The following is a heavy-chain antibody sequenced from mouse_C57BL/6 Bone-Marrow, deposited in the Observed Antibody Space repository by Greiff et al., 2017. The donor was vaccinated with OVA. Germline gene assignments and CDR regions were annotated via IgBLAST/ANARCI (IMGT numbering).Heavy chain of an antibody. Sequence: EVKLMESGPGLVKPSQSLSLTCSVTGYSITRGYYWNWIRQFPGNKLEWMGYISYDGSNNYNPSLKNRISITRDTSKNQFFLKLNSVTTEDTATYYGARDGGLLLRLGYFDVWGTGTTVTVSS. CDR1: GYSITRGYY. CDR2: ISYDGSN. J-gene: IGHJ1*03. D-gene: IGHD1-1*01. CDR3: ARDGGLLLRLGYFDV. V-gene: IGHV3-6*01.